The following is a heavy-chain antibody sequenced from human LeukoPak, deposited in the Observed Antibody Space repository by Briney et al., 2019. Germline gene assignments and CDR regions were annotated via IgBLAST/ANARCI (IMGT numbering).Heavy chain of an antibody. Sequence: PGGSLRLSCAASGFTFSSYSMNWVRQAPGKGLEWVSSISSSSSYIYYADSVKGRFTISRDNAKNSLYLQMNSLRAEDTAVYYCARDDFWSGLGGYWGQGTLVTVSS. CDR3: ARDDFWSGLGGY. CDR1: GFTFSSYS. V-gene: IGHV3-21*01. D-gene: IGHD3-3*01. CDR2: ISSSSSYI. J-gene: IGHJ4*02.